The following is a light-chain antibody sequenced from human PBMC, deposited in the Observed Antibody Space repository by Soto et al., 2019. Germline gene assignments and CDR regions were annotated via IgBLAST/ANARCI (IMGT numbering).Light chain of an antibody. CDR2: EVN. J-gene: IGLJ3*02. CDR3: LSYTSANTRV. Sequence: QSVLTQPASVSASPGQSITISCTGTSSDVGGYKFVSWYQHHPGKAPKLMIYEVNNRPSGVSNRFSGSKSGNTASLTISGLQPDDEADYYCLSYTSANTRVFGGGTKVTVL. CDR1: SSDVGGYKF. V-gene: IGLV2-14*01.